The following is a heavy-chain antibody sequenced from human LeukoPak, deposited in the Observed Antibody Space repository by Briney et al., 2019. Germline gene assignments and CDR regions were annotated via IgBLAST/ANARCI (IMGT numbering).Heavy chain of an antibody. CDR2: IYHSGST. V-gene: IGHV4-4*02. D-gene: IGHD1-26*01. CDR1: GGSTSSSNW. J-gene: IGHJ3*02. Sequence: SGTLSLTCAVSGGSTSSSNWWSWDRQPPGRGLEWIGEIYHSGSTNYNPSLKSRVTISVDTSKNQFSLKLSSVTAADTAVYYCASQRYSGSYSDAFDIWGQGTMVTVSS. CDR3: ASQRYSGSYSDAFDI.